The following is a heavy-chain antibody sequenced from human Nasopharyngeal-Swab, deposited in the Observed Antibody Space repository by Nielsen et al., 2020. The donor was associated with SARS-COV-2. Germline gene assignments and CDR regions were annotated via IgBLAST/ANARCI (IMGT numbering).Heavy chain of an antibody. CDR3: ARHYDFWSGYYNSHFYGMDV. CDR1: GFTFSSYW. J-gene: IGHJ6*02. Sequence: GGSLRLSCAASGFTFSSYWMTWVRQAPGKGLEWVANIKHDGSAKYYADSVKGRFTISRDNAKSSLHLQMNSLRAEDTAVYYCARHYDFWSGYYNSHFYGMDVRGQGTTVIVSS. D-gene: IGHD3-3*01. CDR2: IKHDGSAK. V-gene: IGHV3-7*01.